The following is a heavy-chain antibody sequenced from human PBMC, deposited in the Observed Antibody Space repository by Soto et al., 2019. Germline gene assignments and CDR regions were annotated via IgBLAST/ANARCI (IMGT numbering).Heavy chain of an antibody. V-gene: IGHV1-46*01. J-gene: IGHJ6*02. CDR3: ASRGKITGTTRYYYYGMDV. CDR2: INPSGGST. Sequence: ASVKVSCKASGYTFTSHHMHWVRQAPGQGLEWMGIINPSGGSTSYAQKFQGRVTMTRDTSTSTVYMELSSLRSEDTAVYYCASRGKITGTTRYYYYGMDVWGQGTTVTVSS. D-gene: IGHD1-7*01. CDR1: GYTFTSHH.